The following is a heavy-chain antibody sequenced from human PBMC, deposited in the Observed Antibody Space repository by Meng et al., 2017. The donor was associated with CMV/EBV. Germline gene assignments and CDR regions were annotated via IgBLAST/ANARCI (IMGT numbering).Heavy chain of an antibody. D-gene: IGHD2-8*01. Sequence: GSLRLSCAVYGGSFSGYYWSWIRQPPGKGLEWIGYIYYSGSTNYNPSLKSRVTISVDTSKNQFSLKLSSVTAADTAVYYCARDPIVLITLDGHGAGRFTEASVKRPVWGQGTTVTV. CDR3: ARDPIVLITLDGHGAGRFTEASVKRPV. CDR1: GGSFSGYY. J-gene: IGHJ6*02. V-gene: IGHV4-59*01. CDR2: IYYSGST.